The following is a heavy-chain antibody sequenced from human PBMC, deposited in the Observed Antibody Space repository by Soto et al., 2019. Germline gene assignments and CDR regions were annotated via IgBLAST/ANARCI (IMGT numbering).Heavy chain of an antibody. CDR2: IYYSGNT. CDR3: ASLTVLLHWFDP. V-gene: IGHV4-39*01. Sequence: SETLSLTCTVSGSSISSSSYYWGWIRQPPGKGLEWIGSIYYSGNTYYNPSLKSRVTISVDTSKNQFSLKLSSVTAADTAVYYCASLTVLLHWFDPWGQGTLVTVS. CDR1: GSSISSSSYY. D-gene: IGHD3-10*01. J-gene: IGHJ5*02.